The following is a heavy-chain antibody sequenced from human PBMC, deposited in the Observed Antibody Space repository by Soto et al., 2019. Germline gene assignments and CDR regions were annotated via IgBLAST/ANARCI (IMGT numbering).Heavy chain of an antibody. CDR3: ARHYYDSSGYLFDY. J-gene: IGHJ4*02. Sequence: QVQLQESGPGLVKPSQTLSLTCTVSGGSISSGGYYWRWIRQHPGKGLEWIGYIYYSGSTYYNPSIKVRVTISVDTSKNQFSLKLSSVTAEDTAVYYCARHYYDSSGYLFDYWGQGTPVTVSS. CDR2: IYYSGST. V-gene: IGHV4-31*03. CDR1: GGSISSGGYY. D-gene: IGHD3-22*01.